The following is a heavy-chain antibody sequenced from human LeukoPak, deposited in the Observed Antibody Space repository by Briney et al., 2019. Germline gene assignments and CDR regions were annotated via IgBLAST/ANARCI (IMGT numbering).Heavy chain of an antibody. J-gene: IGHJ4*02. D-gene: IGHD4-23*01. Sequence: GASAKVSCKASGYTFTSYYMHWVRQAPGQGLEWMGIINPSGGSTGYAQKFQGRVTMTRDTSTSTVYMELSSLRSEDTAVYYCARDPNGGLHDSYFDYWGQGTLVTVSS. V-gene: IGHV1-46*01. CDR2: INPSGGST. CDR1: GYTFTSYY. CDR3: ARDPNGGLHDSYFDY.